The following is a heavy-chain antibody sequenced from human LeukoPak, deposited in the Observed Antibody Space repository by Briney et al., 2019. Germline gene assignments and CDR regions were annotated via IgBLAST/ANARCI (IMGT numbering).Heavy chain of an antibody. J-gene: IGHJ5*01. D-gene: IGHD6-19*01. Sequence: SETLSLTCAVYGGSFSGYYWSWIRQPPGKGLEWIGEINHSGSTNYNPSLKSRVTISVDTSKNQFSLKLSSVTAADTAVYYCAKLPDSSGWLGFWGQGTLVTVSS. CDR1: GGSFSGYY. CDR3: AKLPDSSGWLGF. CDR2: INHSGST. V-gene: IGHV4-34*01.